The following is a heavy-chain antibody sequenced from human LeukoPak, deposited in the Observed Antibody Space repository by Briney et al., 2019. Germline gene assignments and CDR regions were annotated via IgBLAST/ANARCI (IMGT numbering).Heavy chain of an antibody. CDR1: GFTFSSYA. V-gene: IGHV3-23*01. Sequence: PGGSLRLSCAASGFTFSSYAMSWVRQAPGQGLEWVSAISGSGGSTYYADSVKGRFTISRDNSKNTLYLQMNSLRAEDTAVYYCAKTPYSSSWYYFDYWGQGTLVTVSS. CDR2: ISGSGGST. CDR3: AKTPYSSSWYYFDY. J-gene: IGHJ4*02. D-gene: IGHD6-13*01.